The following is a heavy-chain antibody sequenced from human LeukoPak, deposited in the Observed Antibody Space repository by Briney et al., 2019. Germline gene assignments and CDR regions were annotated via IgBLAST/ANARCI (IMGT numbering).Heavy chain of an antibody. V-gene: IGHV1-8*01. D-gene: IGHD2-15*01. Sequence: ASVKVSCKASGYTFTSYGINWVRQATGQGLEWMGWMNPNSGNTGYAQKFQGRVTMTRNTSISTAYMELSGLRSEDTAVYYCARGLGYCSGGSCYLDWFDPWGQGTLVTVSS. J-gene: IGHJ5*02. CDR1: GYTFTSYG. CDR3: ARGLGYCSGGSCYLDWFDP. CDR2: MNPNSGNT.